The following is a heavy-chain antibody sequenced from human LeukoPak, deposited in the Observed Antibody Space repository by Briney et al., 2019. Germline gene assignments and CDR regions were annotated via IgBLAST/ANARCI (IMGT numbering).Heavy chain of an antibody. J-gene: IGHJ4*02. CDR1: GFRFSSYG. CDR2: ISYDESNK. CDR3: AKVTYGSGTYGAFDS. Sequence: GGSLRLSCAASGFRFSSYGMHWVRQAPGKGLEWVAVISYDESNKFYEDSVKGRFTISRDNSKNTLYLQMNSLRAEDTAVYYCAKVTYGSGTYGAFDSWGQGTLVTVSS. V-gene: IGHV3-30*18. D-gene: IGHD3-10*01.